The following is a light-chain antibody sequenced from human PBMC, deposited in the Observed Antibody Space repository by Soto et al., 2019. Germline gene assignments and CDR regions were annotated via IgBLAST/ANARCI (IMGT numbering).Light chain of an antibody. CDR1: QSVSSN. Sequence: IVMTQSPATLCVSAGERATLSCRASQSVSSNLAWYQQKPGQAPRLLIYGASTRATGIPARFSGSGSGTDFTLTISSLEPEDFAVYYCQQRSNWPWTFGQGTKVDNK. V-gene: IGKV3-15*01. J-gene: IGKJ1*01. CDR3: QQRSNWPWT. CDR2: GAS.